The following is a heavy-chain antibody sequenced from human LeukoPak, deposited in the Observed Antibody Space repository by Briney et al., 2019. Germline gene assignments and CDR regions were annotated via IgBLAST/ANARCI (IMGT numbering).Heavy chain of an antibody. CDR1: GWSISSGWW. J-gene: IGHJ4*02. D-gene: IGHD3-10*01. CDR2: IHHSGRT. CDR3: ARNGDFTLDY. Sequence: PSETLSLPCVLSGWSISSGWWWSWVRQSPGTGLEWIGEIHHSGRTHYNPSLKSRAIISVDKFMNQFSLTVNSVTAADTALYYCARNGDFTLDYWGQGPLVSVSS. V-gene: IGHV4-4*02.